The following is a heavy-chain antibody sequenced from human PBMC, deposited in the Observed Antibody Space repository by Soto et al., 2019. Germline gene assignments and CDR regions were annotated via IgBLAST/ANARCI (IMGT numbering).Heavy chain of an antibody. CDR3: ARHGDYGDTTTWFDP. J-gene: IGHJ5*02. V-gene: IGHV4-39*01. D-gene: IGHD4-17*01. Sequence: SETLSLTCTVSGGSISSSSYYWGWIRQPPGKGLEWIGSIYYSGSTYYNPSLKSRVTISVDTSKNQFSLKLSSVTAADTAVYYCARHGDYGDTTTWFDPWGQGTLVTVSS. CDR2: IYYSGST. CDR1: GGSISSSSYY.